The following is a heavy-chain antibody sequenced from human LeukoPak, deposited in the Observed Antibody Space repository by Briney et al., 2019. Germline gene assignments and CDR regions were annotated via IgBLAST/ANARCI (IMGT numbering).Heavy chain of an antibody. D-gene: IGHD2-21*01. CDR2: VYYSGST. CDR1: GGSISSGDYY. CDR3: ARALRVGFSGDSLIGAFDI. J-gene: IGHJ3*02. V-gene: IGHV4-61*08. Sequence: SQTLSLTCTVSGGSISSGDYYWGWIRQPPGKGLEWIGYVYYSGSTNYNPSLKSRVSISVDTSKKQFSLELTSATAADTAVYYCARALRVGFSGDSLIGAFDIWGQGTMLTVSS.